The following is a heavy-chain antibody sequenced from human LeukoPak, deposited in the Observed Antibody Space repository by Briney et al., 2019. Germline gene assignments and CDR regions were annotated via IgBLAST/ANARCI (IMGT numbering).Heavy chain of an antibody. D-gene: IGHD3-3*01. CDR1: GGTFSSYA. CDR3: ARGNIYDFWSGYYGGYYFDY. CDR2: IIPIFGTA. J-gene: IGHJ4*02. V-gene: IGHV1-69*05. Sequence: SVKVSCKASGGTFSSYAISWVRQAPGQGLEWMGGIIPIFGTANYAQKFQGRVTMTRDTSISTAYMELSRLRSDDTAVYYCARGNIYDFWSGYYGGYYFDYWGQGTLVTVSS.